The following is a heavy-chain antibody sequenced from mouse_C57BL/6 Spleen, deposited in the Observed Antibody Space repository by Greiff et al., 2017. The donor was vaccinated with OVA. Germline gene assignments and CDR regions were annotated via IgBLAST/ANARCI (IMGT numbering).Heavy chain of an antibody. D-gene: IGHD1-1*02. CDR1: GYTFADYY. CDR2: INPNNGGT. J-gene: IGHJ3*01. Sequence: EVQLQQSGPELVKPGASVKISCKASGYTFADYYMNWVKQSHGKSLEWIGDINPNNGGTSYNQKFKGKATLTVDKSSSTAYMELRSLTSEDSAVYYCARRENYPFAYWGQGTLVTVSA. V-gene: IGHV1-26*01. CDR3: ARRENYPFAY.